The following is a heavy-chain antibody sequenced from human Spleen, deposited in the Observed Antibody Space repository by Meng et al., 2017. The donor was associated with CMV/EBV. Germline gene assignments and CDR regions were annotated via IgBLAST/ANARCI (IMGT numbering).Heavy chain of an antibody. Sequence: CAVYGGSFSGYYWSWIRQPPGKGLEWIGEINHGGSTNYNPSLKSRVTISVDTSKNQFSLKLSSVTAADTAVYYCARAHRVLRFLIDPWGQGTLVTVSS. CDR3: ARAHRVLRFLIDP. D-gene: IGHD3-3*01. V-gene: IGHV4-34*01. J-gene: IGHJ5*02. CDR1: GGSFSGYY. CDR2: INHGGST.